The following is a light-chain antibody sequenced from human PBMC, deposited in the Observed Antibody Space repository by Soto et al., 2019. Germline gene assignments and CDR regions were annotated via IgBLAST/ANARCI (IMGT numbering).Light chain of an antibody. CDR2: GAS. J-gene: IGKJ3*01. Sequence: DIQMTQAPSPLSASVGDRVTITCRASQSITTSSSWHRQKPGKAPKVLSYGASKLQGGVPSRLRGSGSGTDFPLTISSLHPEDFAAYYCQHSSSTPFTFGPGTRVDV. CDR1: QSITTS. CDR3: QHSSSTPFT. V-gene: IGKV1-39*01.